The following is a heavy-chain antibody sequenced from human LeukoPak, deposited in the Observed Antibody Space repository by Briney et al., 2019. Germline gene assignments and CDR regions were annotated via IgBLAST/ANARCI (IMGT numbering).Heavy chain of an antibody. J-gene: IGHJ6*02. CDR1: GFTFSAYW. Sequence: PGGSLRLSCAASGFTFSAYWMSWVRQAPGRGLEWVANIRDDGSEEYYGDSVRGRFTISRDNAKNTLYLQMNSLRAEDTAVYYCARVAYCGGDCYDYYYYGMDVWGQGTTVTVSS. CDR3: ARVAYCGGDCYDYYYYGMDV. V-gene: IGHV3-7*01. CDR2: IRDDGSEE. D-gene: IGHD2-21*02.